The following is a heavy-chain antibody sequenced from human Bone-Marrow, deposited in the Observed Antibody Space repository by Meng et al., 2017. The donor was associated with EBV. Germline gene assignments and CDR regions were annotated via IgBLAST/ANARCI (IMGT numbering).Heavy chain of an antibody. D-gene: IGHD2-15*01. Sequence: GAGRLSGLELLALTRALYGGSLGGDYCSRIRQAPGKGLEWIGEMNHIGSTNYNPSLKSRVTISVDTSMNQFSPKLSSVTAADTAVYYCARGGGLGVVVAAQTNWFDPWGQGTLVTVSS. V-gene: IGHV4-34*01. CDR3: ARGGGLGVVVAAQTNWFDP. CDR1: GGSLGGDY. J-gene: IGHJ5*02. CDR2: MNHIGST.